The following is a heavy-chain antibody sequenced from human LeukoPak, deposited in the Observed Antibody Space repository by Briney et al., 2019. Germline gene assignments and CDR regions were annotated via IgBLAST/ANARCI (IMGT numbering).Heavy chain of an antibody. CDR3: ARGYSSSWLGYFDY. CDR2: VSSDGSIK. D-gene: IGHD6-13*01. CDR1: GFIFRNYA. V-gene: IGHV3-30*03. J-gene: IGHJ4*02. Sequence: PGGSLRLSCAASGFIFRNYAMRWVRQAPGKGLEWVAVVSSDGSIKYNADSVKGRFTISRDTSKNTVDLQMNSLGAEDTAFYYCARGYSSSWLGYFDYWAREPWSPSPQ.